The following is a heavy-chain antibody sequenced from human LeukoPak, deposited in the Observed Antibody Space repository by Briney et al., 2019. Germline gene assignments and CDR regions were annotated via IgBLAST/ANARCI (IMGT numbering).Heavy chain of an antibody. CDR1: GYSFTSYG. CDR3: ARDSPYSGTSSWEY. V-gene: IGHV1-18*01. D-gene: IGHD1-26*01. Sequence: ASVKVSCKASGYSFTSYGMSWVRQAPGQGLEWMGWISAYNGNTNYAQKLQGRVTMTTDTSTSTAYMELRSLRSDDTAVYYCARDSPYSGTSSWEYWGQGTLVTVSS. CDR2: ISAYNGNT. J-gene: IGHJ4*02.